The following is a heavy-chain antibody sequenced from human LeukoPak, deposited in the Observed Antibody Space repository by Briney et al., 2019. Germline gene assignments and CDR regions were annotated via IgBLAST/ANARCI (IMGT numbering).Heavy chain of an antibody. V-gene: IGHV3-7*01. CDR2: INQGGSEK. D-gene: IGHD2-15*01. CDR1: GFTFSNYW. CDR3: SNGYCSGDSCY. J-gene: IGHJ4*02. Sequence: GGSLRLSCAASGFTFSNYWMSWVRQTPGKGLEWVGNINQGGSEKYYVDSVKGRFTISRDNAKNSLYLQINSPTVKDTAVYYCSNGYCSGDSCYWGQGTLVTVSS.